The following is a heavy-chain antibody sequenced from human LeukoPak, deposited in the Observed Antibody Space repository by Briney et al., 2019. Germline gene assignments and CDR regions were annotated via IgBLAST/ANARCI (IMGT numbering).Heavy chain of an antibody. D-gene: IGHD3-10*01. CDR1: GFTFSTYG. Sequence: PGGTLRLSCAASGFTFSTYGMSWVRQAPGKGLEWVSTISGSAGSTYYADSVKGRFTISRDNSKNTLYLQMNSLRADDTAVYYCAKSRGGFDFWGQGTLVTVSS. J-gene: IGHJ4*02. CDR3: AKSRGGFDF. V-gene: IGHV3-23*01. CDR2: ISGSAGST.